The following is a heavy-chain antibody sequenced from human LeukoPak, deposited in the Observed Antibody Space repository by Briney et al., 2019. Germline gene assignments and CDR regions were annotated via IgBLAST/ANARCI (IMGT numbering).Heavy chain of an antibody. J-gene: IGHJ4*02. CDR3: ARARRPRLIVVAPAAKYYFDY. Sequence: SETLSLSCAVYGGSFSGYYWSWIRQPSGKGLEWIGEINHSGSTNYNPSLKSRVTISVDTSKNQFSLKLSSVTAADTAVYYCARARRPRLIVVAPAAKYYFDYWGQGTLVTVSS. D-gene: IGHD2-2*01. V-gene: IGHV4-34*01. CDR1: GGSFSGYY. CDR2: INHSGST.